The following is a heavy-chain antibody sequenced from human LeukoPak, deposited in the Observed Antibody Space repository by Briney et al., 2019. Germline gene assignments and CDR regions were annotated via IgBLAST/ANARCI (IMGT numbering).Heavy chain of an antibody. D-gene: IGHD3-10*01. CDR3: AGGDSYYYYYMDV. CDR2: IYYSGST. J-gene: IGHJ6*03. Sequence: SETLSLTCTVSGGSISSNNYYWGWIRQPPGKGLEWIGSIYYSGSTYYNPSLKSRVTISVDTSKNQFSLKLSSVTAADTAVYYCAGGDSYYYYYMDVWGKGTTVTISS. CDR1: GGSISSNNYY. V-gene: IGHV4-39*07.